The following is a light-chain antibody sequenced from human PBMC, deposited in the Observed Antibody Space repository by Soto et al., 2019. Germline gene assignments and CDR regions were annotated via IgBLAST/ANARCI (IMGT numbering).Light chain of an antibody. CDR2: GAS. CDR1: QSINSE. V-gene: IGKV3-15*01. CDR3: QQGHNWPLT. J-gene: IGKJ2*01. Sequence: EILMTQSRATLSLSPGERAALSCRASQSINSELAWYQQKPGQPPRLLIYGASTRATGVPARFTGSESGSEFTLTISGLQSEDFAVYYCQQGHNWPLTFGQGTRLEI.